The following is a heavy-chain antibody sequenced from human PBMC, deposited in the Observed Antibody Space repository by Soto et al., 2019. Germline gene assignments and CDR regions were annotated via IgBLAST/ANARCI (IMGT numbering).Heavy chain of an antibody. D-gene: IGHD1-26*01. CDR3: AKSSLVSGTYGLDH. V-gene: IGHV3-30*18. Sequence: GGSLRLSCAASGFTFRSFGMHWVRQAPGKGLEWVSLISHDGDKKNYADSVKGRFTISRDNSNNTLFLEMNSLRPEDTAVYYCAKSSLVSGTYGLDHWGQGTLVTV. CDR1: GFTFRSFG. CDR2: ISHDGDKK. J-gene: IGHJ4*02.